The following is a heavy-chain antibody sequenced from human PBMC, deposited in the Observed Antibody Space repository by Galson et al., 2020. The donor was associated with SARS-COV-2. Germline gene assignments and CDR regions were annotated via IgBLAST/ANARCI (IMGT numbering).Heavy chain of an antibody. V-gene: IGHV4-39*01. D-gene: IGHD2-2*02. J-gene: IGHJ4*02. CDR1: GGSISSSSYY. CDR3: ARLEWGGFVYGYCSSTSCYKFDY. Sequence: SETLSLTCTVSGGSISSSSYYWGWIRQPPGKGLEWIGSIYYSGSTYYNPSLKSRVTISVDTSKNQFSLKLSSVTAADTAVYYCARLEWGGFVYGYCSSTSCYKFDYWGQGTLVTVSS. CDR2: IYYSGST.